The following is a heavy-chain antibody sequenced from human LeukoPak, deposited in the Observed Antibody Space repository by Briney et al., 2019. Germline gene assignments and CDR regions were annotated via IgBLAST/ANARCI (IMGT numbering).Heavy chain of an antibody. D-gene: IGHD6-19*01. CDR1: GFTFSSYW. V-gene: IGHV3-7*01. Sequence: GGSLRLSCAASGFTFSSYWMSWVRQAPGKGLEWVANIKQDGSEKYYVDSVKGRFTISRDNAKNSLYLQMNSLRAEDTAVYYCAKSSSDWYGDAFDIWGQGTMVTVSS. CDR3: AKSSSDWYGDAFDI. CDR2: IKQDGSEK. J-gene: IGHJ3*02.